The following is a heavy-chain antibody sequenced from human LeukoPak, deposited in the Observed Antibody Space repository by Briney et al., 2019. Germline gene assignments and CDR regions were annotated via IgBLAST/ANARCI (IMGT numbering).Heavy chain of an antibody. D-gene: IGHD5-12*01. Sequence: SETLSLTCTVSGYSISSGYYWGWIRQPPGKGLEWIGSIYHSGSTYYNPSLKSRVTISVDTSKNQFSLKLSSVTAADTAVYYCARVSATTWNLFDYWGQGTLVTVSS. V-gene: IGHV4-38-2*02. CDR2: IYHSGST. CDR3: ARVSATTWNLFDY. CDR1: GYSISSGYY. J-gene: IGHJ4*02.